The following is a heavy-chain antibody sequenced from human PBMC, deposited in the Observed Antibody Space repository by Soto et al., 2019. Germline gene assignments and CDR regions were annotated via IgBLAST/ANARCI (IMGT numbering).Heavy chain of an antibody. CDR1: GFTFSSYA. J-gene: IGHJ4*02. Sequence: GGSLRLSCAASGFTFSSYAMSWVRQAPGKGLEWVSAISGSGGSTYYEYSVKGRFTISRENSKNTLYLQMNSLRAEDTAVYYCAKDVRIVVVTAEPDYWGQGTLVTVSS. CDR3: AKDVRIVVVTAEPDY. D-gene: IGHD2-21*02. CDR2: ISGSGGST. V-gene: IGHV3-23*01.